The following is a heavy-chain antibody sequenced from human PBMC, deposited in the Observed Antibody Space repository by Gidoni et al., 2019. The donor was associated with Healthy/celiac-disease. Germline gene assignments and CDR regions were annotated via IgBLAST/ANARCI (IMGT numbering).Heavy chain of an antibody. CDR3: ARAGLWSVFLETRSSYSSGGLWGFDY. CDR2: INHSGSP. D-gene: IGHD6-19*01. CDR1: GGSFSGYY. Sequence: QVQLQQWGAGLLKPSETLSLTCAVYGGSFSGYYWSWIRQPPGQGLEWIGEINHSGSPNYNPSLKSRVTISVDTSKNQFALKLSSVTAADTAVYYCARAGLWSVFLETRSSYSSGGLWGFDYWGQGTLVTVSS. V-gene: IGHV4-34*01. J-gene: IGHJ4*02.